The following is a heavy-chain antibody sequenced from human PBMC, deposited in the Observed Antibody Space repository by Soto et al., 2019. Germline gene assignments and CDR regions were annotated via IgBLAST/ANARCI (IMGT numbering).Heavy chain of an antibody. CDR3: ASPGYSSSWYLFDY. J-gene: IGHJ4*02. D-gene: IGHD6-13*01. Sequence: PGGSLRLSCAASGFTFSSYEMNWVRQAPGKGLEWVSYISSSGSTIYYADSVKGRFTISRDNAKNSLYLQMNSLRAEDTAVYYCASPGYSSSWYLFDYWGQGTLVTVSS. CDR1: GFTFSSYE. V-gene: IGHV3-48*03. CDR2: ISSSGSTI.